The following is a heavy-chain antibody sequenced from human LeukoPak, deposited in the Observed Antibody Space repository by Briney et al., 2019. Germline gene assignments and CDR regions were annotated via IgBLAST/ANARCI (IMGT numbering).Heavy chain of an antibody. CDR3: ARGYCSGGSCQGLFDY. Sequence: GESLKISCKGSGYSFTSYWIGWVRQMPGKGLEWMGIIYPGDSDTRYSPSFQGQVTTSADKSISTAYLQWSSLKASDTAMYYCARGYCSGGSCQGLFDYWGQGTLVTVSS. CDR1: GYSFTSYW. V-gene: IGHV5-51*01. J-gene: IGHJ4*02. CDR2: IYPGDSDT. D-gene: IGHD2-15*01.